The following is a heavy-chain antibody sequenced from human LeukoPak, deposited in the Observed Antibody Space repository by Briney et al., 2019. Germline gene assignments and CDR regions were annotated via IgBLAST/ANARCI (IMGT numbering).Heavy chain of an antibody. J-gene: IGHJ4*02. CDR3: ARIRRHNYDWYADDS. CDR2: ISFSDGT. D-gene: IGHD3-9*01. Sequence: PSETLSLTCAVSGASVSSNYWSWIRQSAGERLEWIGRISFSDGTNYSPSLKSRVSMSLDASKNQFSLKLTSVTAADTAVYYCARIRRHNYDWYADDSWGQGALV. V-gene: IGHV4-4*07. CDR1: GASVSSNY.